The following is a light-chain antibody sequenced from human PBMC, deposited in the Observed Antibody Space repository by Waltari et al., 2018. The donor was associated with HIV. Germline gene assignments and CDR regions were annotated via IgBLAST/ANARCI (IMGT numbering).Light chain of an antibody. CDR1: RSNIGAGYD. CDR3: QSYDSGLSGSV. CDR2: ANN. V-gene: IGLV1-40*01. Sequence: QSVLTQPPSVSGAPGQRVTISCTGSRSNIGAGYDVHWYQQLPGTAPKLLIYANNNRASGVPDRCSSSKFGPSASLAITGLQAEDEANYYCQSYDSGLSGSVFGGGTKLTVL. J-gene: IGLJ2*01.